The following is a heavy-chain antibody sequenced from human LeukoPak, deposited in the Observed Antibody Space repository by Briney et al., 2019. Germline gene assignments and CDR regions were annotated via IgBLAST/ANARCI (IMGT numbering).Heavy chain of an antibody. D-gene: IGHD3-10*01. CDR2: IHYSGNT. Sequence: SETLSLTCTVSGGSFSSGNYYWPWIRQPPGKGLEWIGYIHYSGNTNYNPSLKSQVTMSVDTSKNQFSLKLSSVTAVDTAVYYCARDSDLGVSFDPWGQGTLVTVSS. CDR3: ARDSDLGVSFDP. J-gene: IGHJ5*02. V-gene: IGHV4-61*01. CDR1: GGSFSSGNYY.